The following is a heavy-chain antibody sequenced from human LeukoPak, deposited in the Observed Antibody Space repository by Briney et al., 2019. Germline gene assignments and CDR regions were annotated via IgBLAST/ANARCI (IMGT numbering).Heavy chain of an antibody. CDR2: IYYSGII. D-gene: IGHD3-10*01. CDR3: ARAKEITMVRGLIITFYFNY. Sequence: SQTLSLTCAVSGASISSGGYSWTWIRQPPGKGLEWIGNIYYSGIIDYNPSLKSRVTMSVDRSKNQFSLNLSSVTAADTAVYYCARAKEITMVRGLIITFYFNYWGQGTLVTVSS. V-gene: IGHV4-30-2*01. CDR1: GASISSGGYS. J-gene: IGHJ4*02.